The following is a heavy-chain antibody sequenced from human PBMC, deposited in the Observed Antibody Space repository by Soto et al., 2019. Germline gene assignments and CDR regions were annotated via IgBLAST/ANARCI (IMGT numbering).Heavy chain of an antibody. D-gene: IGHD3-22*01. Sequence: SETLSLTCAVSGGSISSGGYSWSWIRQPPGKGLEWIGYIYHSGSTYYNPSLKSRVTISVDRSKNQFSLKLSSVTAADTAVYYCARDRHYYDSRGWNAFDIWGQGTMVT. V-gene: IGHV4-30-2*01. J-gene: IGHJ3*02. CDR1: GGSISSGGYS. CDR2: IYHSGST. CDR3: ARDRHYYDSRGWNAFDI.